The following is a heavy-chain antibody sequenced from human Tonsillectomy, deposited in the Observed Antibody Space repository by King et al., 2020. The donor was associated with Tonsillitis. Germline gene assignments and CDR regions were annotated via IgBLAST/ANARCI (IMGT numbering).Heavy chain of an antibody. CDR2: ISVGGGST. CDR3: AKSRGGWESDGAFDY. J-gene: IGHJ4*02. CDR1: GFTFSNYA. D-gene: IGHD1-26*01. V-gene: IGHV3-23*04. Sequence: DVQLVESGGGLVQPGGSLRLSCAASGFTFSNYAMSWVRQAPGKGLEWVSAISVGGGSTYYADSVKGRFTISRDNSKNTLYLQMNSLRAEDTAVYYCAKSRGGWESDGAFDYWGQGTLVTVSS.